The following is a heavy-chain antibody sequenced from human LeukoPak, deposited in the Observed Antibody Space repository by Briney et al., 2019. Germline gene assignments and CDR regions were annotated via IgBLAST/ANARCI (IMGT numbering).Heavy chain of an antibody. CDR1: GYISTGYY. CDR2: INPNSGGT. V-gene: IGHV1-2*02. J-gene: IGHJ4*02. CDR3: AGGSSTGYFYTDYYFDY. Sequence: ASVKVSCKASGYISTGYYMHWVRQAPGQGLEWMGWINPNSGGTNSAQKFQGRVTMTRDTSINTAYMELSSLRSDDTAVYYCAGGSSTGYFYTDYYFDYWGQGTLVTVSS. D-gene: IGHD3-22*01.